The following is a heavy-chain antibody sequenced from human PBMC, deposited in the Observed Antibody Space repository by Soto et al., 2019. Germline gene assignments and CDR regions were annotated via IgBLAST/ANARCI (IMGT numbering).Heavy chain of an antibody. D-gene: IGHD3-16*02. Sequence: SETLSLTSTVSGGAISSGGYYWSWIRQHPGKGLEWIGYIYYSGSTYYNPSLKSRVTISVDTSKNQFSLKLSSVTAADTAVYYCAGRYDYVWGSYRRNAFDIWGQRTMVTVSS. CDR3: AGRYDYVWGSYRRNAFDI. CDR2: IYYSGST. J-gene: IGHJ3*02. CDR1: GGAISSGGYY. V-gene: IGHV4-31*03.